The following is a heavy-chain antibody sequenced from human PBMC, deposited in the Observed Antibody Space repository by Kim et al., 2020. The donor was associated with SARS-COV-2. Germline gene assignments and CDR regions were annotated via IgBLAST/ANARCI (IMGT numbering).Heavy chain of an antibody. Sequence: SVKVSCKASGGIFSSYAISWVRQAPGQGLEWMGGIIPIFGTANYAQKFQGRVTITADESTSTAYMELSSLRSEDTAVYYCARVIGYCSGGSCYGSYYFDYWGQGTLVTVSS. V-gene: IGHV1-69*13. J-gene: IGHJ4*02. D-gene: IGHD2-15*01. CDR1: GGIFSSYA. CDR3: ARVIGYCSGGSCYGSYYFDY. CDR2: IIPIFGTA.